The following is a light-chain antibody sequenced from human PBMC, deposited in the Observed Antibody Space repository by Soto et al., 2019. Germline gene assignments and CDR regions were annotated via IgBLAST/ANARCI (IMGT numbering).Light chain of an antibody. V-gene: IGLV2-14*01. Sequence: QSALTQPASVSGLPGQSITISCTGTSSDVGGYKYVSWYQQHPGKAPKLVIYEVTNRPSGVSNRFSGSKSGNTASLIISGLQAEDEADYYCGSYTSTTTRVFGGGTKLTVL. CDR3: GSYTSTTTRV. CDR2: EVT. CDR1: SSDVGGYKY. J-gene: IGLJ3*02.